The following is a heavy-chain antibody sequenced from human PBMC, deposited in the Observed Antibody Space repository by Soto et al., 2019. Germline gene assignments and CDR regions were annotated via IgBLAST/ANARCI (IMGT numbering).Heavy chain of an antibody. J-gene: IGHJ4*02. CDR1: GGSISSSSYY. CDR2: IYYSGST. CDR3: ARHLPPRLWFGELLPLDYFDY. V-gene: IGHV4-39*01. D-gene: IGHD3-10*01. Sequence: QLQLQESGPGLVKPSETLSLTCTVSGGSISSSSYYWGWIRQPPGKGLEWIGSIYYSGSTYYNPSLKSRVTIAVDTPKNQFSLKLSSVTAADTAVYYCARHLPPRLWFGELLPLDYFDYWGQGTLVTVSS.